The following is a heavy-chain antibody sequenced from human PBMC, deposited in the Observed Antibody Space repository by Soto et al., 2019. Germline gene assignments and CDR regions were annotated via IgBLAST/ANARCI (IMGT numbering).Heavy chain of an antibody. J-gene: IGHJ4*02. CDR1: GFTFSIHW. CDR2: INSDGSST. V-gene: IGHV3-74*01. Sequence: PGGSLRLSCAVSGFTFSIHWMHWVRQAPGKGLVWVSRINSDGSSTNYADSVKGRFTISRDNAKKTLYLQMNSLRADDTAVYYCARDSSPYYDFWSGFYTYFDYWGQGA. CDR3: ARDSSPYYDFWSGFYTYFDY. D-gene: IGHD3-3*01.